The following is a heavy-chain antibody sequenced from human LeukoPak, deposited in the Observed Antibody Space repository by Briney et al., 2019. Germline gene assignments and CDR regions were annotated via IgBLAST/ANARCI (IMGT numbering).Heavy chain of an antibody. Sequence: GGSLRLSCAASGFTFSSYSMNWVRQAPGKGPEWVSSISSFNSYIYYADSVKGRFTISRDNAKQSLSLQMNSLRAEDTAVYYCATGSQIREADYWGQGTLVTVSS. CDR3: ATGSQIREADY. J-gene: IGHJ4*02. V-gene: IGHV3-21*04. CDR2: ISSFNSYI. CDR1: GFTFSSYS. D-gene: IGHD3-10*01.